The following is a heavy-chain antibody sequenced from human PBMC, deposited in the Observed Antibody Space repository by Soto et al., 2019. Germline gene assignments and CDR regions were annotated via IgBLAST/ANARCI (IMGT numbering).Heavy chain of an antibody. CDR2: IWHDGSNK. J-gene: IGHJ3*02. CDR1: GFTFSSYG. Sequence: QVQLVESGGGVVQPGRSLRLSCAASGFTFSSYGMHWVRQAPGKGLEWVAVIWHDGSNKYYADSVKGQFTISRDNSKNTLYLQMNSLRAEDTAVYYWARETKGYSSGWCDAFDIWGQGTMVTVSS. D-gene: IGHD6-19*01. V-gene: IGHV3-33*01. CDR3: ARETKGYSSGWCDAFDI.